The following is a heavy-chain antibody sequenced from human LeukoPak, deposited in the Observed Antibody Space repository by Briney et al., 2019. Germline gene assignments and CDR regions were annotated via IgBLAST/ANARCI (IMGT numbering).Heavy chain of an antibody. CDR3: ARPRAPVTRISSFDI. CDR1: GFTVSTNY. J-gene: IGHJ3*02. V-gene: IGHV3-66*03. Sequence: GGSLRLSCAASGFTVSTNYMTWIRQAPGKGLEWVSVMYTLGNTNYADSVRGRFTISRDNSKNTLYLQMSSLRADDTAVYYCARPRAPVTRISSFDIWGQGTMVTVSS. CDR2: MYTLGNT. D-gene: IGHD4-17*01.